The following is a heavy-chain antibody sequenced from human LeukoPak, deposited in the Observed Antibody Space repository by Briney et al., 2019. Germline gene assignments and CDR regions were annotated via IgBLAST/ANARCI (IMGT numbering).Heavy chain of an antibody. CDR3: ARDRAQGGSWFIFDY. D-gene: IGHD6-13*01. J-gene: IGHJ4*02. CDR2: IWYDGSNK. CDR1: GFTFSTYG. Sequence: GGSLRLSCAGSGFTFSTYGMHWVRQAPGKGLEWVAVIWYDGSNKYYADSVKGRFTISRDNSKNTLYLQMNSLRAEDTAVYYCARDRAQGGSWFIFDYWGQGTLVTVSS. V-gene: IGHV3-33*01.